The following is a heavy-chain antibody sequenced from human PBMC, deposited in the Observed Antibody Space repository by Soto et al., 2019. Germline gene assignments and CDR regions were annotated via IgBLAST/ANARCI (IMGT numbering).Heavy chain of an antibody. D-gene: IGHD3-16*01. CDR2: IIPIFGTA. V-gene: IGHV1-69*13. CDR1: GGTLSSYA. CDR3: ARAGKKENYASTSGRDV. Sequence: SVKVSCKASGGTLSSYAISWVRQAPGQGLEWMGGIIPIFGTANYAQKFQGRVTITADESKSTAYMELSSLRSEDTAVYYCARAGKKENYASTSGRDVWAQGTRVPAS. J-gene: IGHJ6*02.